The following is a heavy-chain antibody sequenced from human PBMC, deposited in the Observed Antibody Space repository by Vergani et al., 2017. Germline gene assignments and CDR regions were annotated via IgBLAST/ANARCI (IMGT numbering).Heavy chain of an antibody. Sequence: QVQLVESGGGVVQPGGSLRLSCAASGFTFSSYGMHWVRQAPGKGLEWVAFIRYDGSNKYYADSVKGRFTISRDNSKNTLYLQMNSLRAEDTAVYYCARGGVLLWFGEYRDYYGMDVWGQGTTVTVSS. CDR3: ARGGVLLWFGEYRDYYGMDV. J-gene: IGHJ6*02. V-gene: IGHV3-30*02. CDR1: GFTFSSYG. D-gene: IGHD3-10*01. CDR2: IRYDGSNK.